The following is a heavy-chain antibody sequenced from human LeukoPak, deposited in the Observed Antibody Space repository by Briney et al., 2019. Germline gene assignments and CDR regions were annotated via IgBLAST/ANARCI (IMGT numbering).Heavy chain of an antibody. J-gene: IGHJ4*01. CDR3: ARAQIVVCHFNY. Sequence: ASVRVSCKASGYTFTGYFIHWVRQAPGQGLEWMGWINPDSGGTNYAQKFQGRVTMTRDTSISTAFMDLSRLRSDDTAVYYCARAQIVVCHFNYWGHGDPCTVSS. V-gene: IGHV1-2*02. CDR2: INPDSGGT. CDR1: GYTFTGYF. D-gene: IGHD3-22*01.